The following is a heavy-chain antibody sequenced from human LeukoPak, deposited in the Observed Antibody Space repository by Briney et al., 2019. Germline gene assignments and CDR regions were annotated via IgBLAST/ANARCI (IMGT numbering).Heavy chain of an antibody. Sequence: SETLSLTCTVSGGSISSYYCSSIRQPPGKGLEWIGYIYYSGSTNYNPSLKSRVTISVDTSKNQFSLKLSSVTAADTAVYYCARHKGGSRLYSSNWFDPWGQGILVTVSS. D-gene: IGHD3-16*01. CDR3: ARHKGGSRLYSSNWFDP. CDR2: IYYSGST. CDR1: GGSISSYY. J-gene: IGHJ5*02. V-gene: IGHV4-59*08.